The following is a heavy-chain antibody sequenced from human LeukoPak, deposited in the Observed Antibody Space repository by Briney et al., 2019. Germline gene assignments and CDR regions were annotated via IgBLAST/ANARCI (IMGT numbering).Heavy chain of an antibody. V-gene: IGHV4-4*07. J-gene: IGHJ4*02. Sequence: SETLSLTCTVSGGSISSHYWSWLRQPAGKGLEYIGRIHTSGITNYNPSLKSRVTMSGDSSKNQFYLNLRSVTAADTAVYYCARDLGSNYVYFDYWGQGSLVTVSS. CDR3: ARDLGSNYVYFDY. D-gene: IGHD1-26*01. CDR2: IHTSGIT. CDR1: GGSISSHY.